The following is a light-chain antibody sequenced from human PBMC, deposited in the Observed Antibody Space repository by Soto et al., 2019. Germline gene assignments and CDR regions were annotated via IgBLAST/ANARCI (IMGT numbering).Light chain of an antibody. Sequence: EIVLTHSPATLSLSPGERATLSCLASQSVSSYLAWYQQKPGQAPRLLIYDASNRATGIPARFSGSGSGTDFTLTISSLQPDDFATYYCQHYNNWPRTFGQGTKVDIK. J-gene: IGKJ1*01. V-gene: IGKV3-11*01. CDR1: QSVSSY. CDR2: DAS. CDR3: QHYNNWPRT.